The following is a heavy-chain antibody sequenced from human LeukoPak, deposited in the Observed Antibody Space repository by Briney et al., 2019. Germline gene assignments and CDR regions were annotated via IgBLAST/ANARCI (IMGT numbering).Heavy chain of an antibody. CDR2: IRRKSDGGTT. V-gene: IGHV3-15*01. CDR3: TWSRYGDYVEFY. D-gene: IGHD4-17*01. CDR1: GFTFPNAW. Sequence: PGGSLRLSCAASGFTFPNAWMTWVRQAPGKAFEWVGRIRRKSDGGTTDYAAPVRGRFTISRDDSRDTLYLQMTSLKTEDTAVYYCTWSRYGDYVEFYWGQGTLVTVSS. J-gene: IGHJ4*02.